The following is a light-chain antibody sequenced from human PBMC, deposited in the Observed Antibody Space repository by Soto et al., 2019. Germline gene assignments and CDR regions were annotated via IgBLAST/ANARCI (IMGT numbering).Light chain of an antibody. J-gene: IGLJ2*01. Sequence: SYELTQPPSVSVAPGQTARITCGGNNIESKSVHWYQQRPGQAPVLVVHDDSDRPSGIPERISGSNSGNTATLTISRVEAGDEAEYYCQVWDGLSDHVIFGGGNKLTVL. CDR1: NIESKS. V-gene: IGLV3-21*02. CDR2: DDS. CDR3: QVWDGLSDHVI.